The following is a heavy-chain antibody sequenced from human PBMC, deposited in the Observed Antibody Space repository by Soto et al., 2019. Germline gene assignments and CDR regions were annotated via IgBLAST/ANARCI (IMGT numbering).Heavy chain of an antibody. CDR1: RGTFYSYT. Sequence: QVQLVQSGAEVKKPGSSVKVSCKASRGTFYSYTISWVRQAPGQGLEWMGRIIPSVEIANYAQNFQNRVTISADKSTTTAYMELTNLTSEGTAVYYCAGASRYYYGTASYEALDYWGQGTLVTVSS. J-gene: IGHJ4*02. D-gene: IGHD3-10*01. CDR3: AGASRYYYGTASYEALDY. CDR2: IIPSVEIA. V-gene: IGHV1-69*02.